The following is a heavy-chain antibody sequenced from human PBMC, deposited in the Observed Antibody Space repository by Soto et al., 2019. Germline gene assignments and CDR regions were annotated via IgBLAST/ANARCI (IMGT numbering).Heavy chain of an antibody. J-gene: IGHJ5*02. V-gene: IGHV1-46*03. Sequence: ASVKVSCKASGYTFTSYYMHWVRQAPGQGLEWMGIINPSGGSTSYAQKFQGRVTMTRDTSTSTVYMELSSLRSEDTAVYYCDRXAKAAARPKNWFDPWGQGTLVTVSS. CDR1: GYTFTSYY. CDR3: DRXAKAAARPKNWFDP. CDR2: INPSGGST. D-gene: IGHD2-2*01.